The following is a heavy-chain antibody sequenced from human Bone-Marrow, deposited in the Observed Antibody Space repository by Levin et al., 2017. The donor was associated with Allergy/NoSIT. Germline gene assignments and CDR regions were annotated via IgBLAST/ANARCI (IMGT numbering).Heavy chain of an antibody. CDR3: ARELDSVGIAVAD. J-gene: IGHJ4*02. V-gene: IGHV3-48*03. Sequence: PGESLKISCAASGFVFSQSEMTWVRQAPGKGLEWVSYISTTGSSITYADSVRGRFSISRDNAKNSVYLQMNSLRVEDTAVYYCARELDSVGIAVADWGQGTLVTVSS. CDR2: ISTTGSSI. D-gene: IGHD6-19*01. CDR1: GFVFSQSE.